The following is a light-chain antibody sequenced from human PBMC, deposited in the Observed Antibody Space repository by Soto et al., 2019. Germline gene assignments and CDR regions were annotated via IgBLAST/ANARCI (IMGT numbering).Light chain of an antibody. Sequence: SVLSQPASVSVTPGQSITLSCTGNSSDVGSYNYVSWYQQHPGKAPKLMTYDVISRLSGVSNPSSSSTSGYTASLSISPFQDEDEADYYCSSYKSSSTLFVFGTGAKVTAL. CDR2: DVI. V-gene: IGLV2-14*03. CDR1: SSDVGSYNY. CDR3: SSYKSSSTLFV. J-gene: IGLJ1*01.